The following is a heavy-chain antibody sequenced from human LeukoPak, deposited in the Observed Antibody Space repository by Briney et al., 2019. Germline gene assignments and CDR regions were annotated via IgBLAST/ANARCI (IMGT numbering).Heavy chain of an antibody. CDR3: AKGAAARSYVYFDY. Sequence: GGSLRLSCAASGFTFSSSAMSWVRQAPGKWLEWVSIITGGSADTYYADSVRGRFTISRDNSKNTLYLQMNSLRAEDSAVYYCAKGAAARSYVYFDYWGQGTLVTVSS. D-gene: IGHD6-6*01. J-gene: IGHJ4*02. V-gene: IGHV3-23*01. CDR2: ITGGSADT. CDR1: GFTFSSSA.